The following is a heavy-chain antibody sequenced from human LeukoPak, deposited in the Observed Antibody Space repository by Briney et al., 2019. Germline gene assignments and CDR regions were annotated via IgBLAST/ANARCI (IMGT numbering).Heavy chain of an antibody. CDR3: ARASRGTFPDY. Sequence: TGGSLRLSCAASGFSVTSNYMSWVRQAPGKGLEWVSVMYGGGTTYYADSVKGRFTFSSDSSKNTMYPQINSLRAEDTAVYYRARASRGTFPDYWGQGALVTVSS. V-gene: IGHV3-53*01. J-gene: IGHJ4*02. D-gene: IGHD3-16*01. CDR2: MYGGGTT. CDR1: GFSVTSNY.